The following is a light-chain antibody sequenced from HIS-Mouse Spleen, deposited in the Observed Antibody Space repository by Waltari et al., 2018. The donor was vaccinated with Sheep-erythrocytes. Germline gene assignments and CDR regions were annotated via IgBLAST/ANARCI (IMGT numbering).Light chain of an antibody. V-gene: IGLV2-11*01. CDR2: DVS. J-gene: IGLJ3*02. CDR3: CSYAGSYTFWV. CDR1: SSDVGGYNY. Sequence: QSALTQPRSVSGSPGQSVTISCTGTSSDVGGYNYVSWYQQHPGKAPKLMIYDVSKRPSGVPDRFSGSKSGNTASLTISGLQAEDEAGYYCCSYAGSYTFWVFGGGTKLTVL.